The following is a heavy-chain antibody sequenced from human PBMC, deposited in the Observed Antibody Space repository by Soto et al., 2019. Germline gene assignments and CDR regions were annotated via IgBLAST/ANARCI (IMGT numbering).Heavy chain of an antibody. V-gene: IGHV1-3*01. Sequence: QVQLVQSGAEVKKPGASVKVSCKASGYTFTSYAMHWVRQAPGQRLEWMGWINAGNGNTKYSQNFQGRVTITRDTAASTAYLELSSLRSEDTAVYYCARSIRLAEDYWGQGTLVTVSS. J-gene: IGHJ4*02. CDR3: ARSIRLAEDY. CDR2: INAGNGNT. CDR1: GYTFTSYA.